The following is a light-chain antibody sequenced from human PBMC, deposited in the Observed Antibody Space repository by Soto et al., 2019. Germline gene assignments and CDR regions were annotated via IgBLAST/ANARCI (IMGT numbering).Light chain of an antibody. J-gene: IGLJ3*02. Sequence: QSVLTQPPSASGTPGQRGTISWSGSSSNIGSNTVNWYQQLPGTATKLLIYSNNQRPSGVPDRFSGSKSGPSASLAISGLQSEDEADYYCAAWEDSLNGQVFCGGTTLTVL. V-gene: IGLV1-44*01. CDR3: AAWEDSLNGQV. CDR2: SNN. CDR1: SSNIGSNT.